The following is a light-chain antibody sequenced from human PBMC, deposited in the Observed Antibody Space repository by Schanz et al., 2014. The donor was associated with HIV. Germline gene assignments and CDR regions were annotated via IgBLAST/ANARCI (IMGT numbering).Light chain of an antibody. CDR2: DVS. J-gene: IGLJ3*02. V-gene: IGLV2-14*03. CDR3: SSYTSSNTWV. CDR1: SSDVGDYNY. Sequence: QSALTQPPSASGSPGQSVTISCTGTSSDVGDYNYVSWYQQHPGKAPKLMIYDVSYRPSGVSNRFSGSKSGNTASLTISGLQPEDEADYYCSSYTSSNTWVFGGGTKLTVL.